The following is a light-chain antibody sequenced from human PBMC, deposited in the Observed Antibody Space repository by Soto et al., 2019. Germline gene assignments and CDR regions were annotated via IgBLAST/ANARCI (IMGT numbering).Light chain of an antibody. CDR1: SSDVGGYNY. V-gene: IGLV2-14*01. J-gene: IGLJ1*01. CDR2: DVS. Sequence: QSALTQPASVSGSPGQSITISCTGTSSDVGGYNYVSWYQQHPGKAPKLMIYDVSNRPSGVSNRVSGSKSGNTASLPISGLQAEDEADYYCSSYTSSSTLLYVFGTGTKVTVL. CDR3: SSYTSSSTLLYV.